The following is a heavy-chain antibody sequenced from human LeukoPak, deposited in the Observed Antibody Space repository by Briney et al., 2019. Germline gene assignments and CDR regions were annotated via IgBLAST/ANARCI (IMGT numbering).Heavy chain of an antibody. Sequence: PSETLSLTCTVSGGSFSSGSYYWSWIRQHPGRGLKWIGYIYYSGSTNYNPSLKSRVTISVDTSKNQFSLKLSSVTAADTAVYYCARGAQIAVAGNFDYWGQGTLVTVSS. CDR2: IYYSGST. CDR1: GGSFSSGSYY. J-gene: IGHJ4*02. CDR3: ARGAQIAVAGNFDY. V-gene: IGHV4-61*01. D-gene: IGHD6-19*01.